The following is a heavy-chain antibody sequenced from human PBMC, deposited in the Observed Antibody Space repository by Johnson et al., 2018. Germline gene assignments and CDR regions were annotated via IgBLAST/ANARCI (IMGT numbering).Heavy chain of an antibody. CDR2: ISWNSGDI. CDR1: GFTFSSYA. CDR3: AKLRCMLRASGSFDI. V-gene: IGHV3-9*01. D-gene: IGHD2-8*01. J-gene: IGHJ3*02. Sequence: EVQLVESGGGLVQPGGSLRLSCAASGFTFSSYAMTWVRQAPGKGLEWVSGISWNSGDIGYADSVKGRFTISRDNAKNSLYLQMNSLRAEDRALFFWAKLRCMLRASGSFDIWGQGSRVTVSS.